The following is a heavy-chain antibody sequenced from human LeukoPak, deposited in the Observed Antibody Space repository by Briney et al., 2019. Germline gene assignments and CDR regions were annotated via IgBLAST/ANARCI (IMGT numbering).Heavy chain of an antibody. CDR2: INWNGGST. Sequence: PGGSLRLSCAASGFTFDDYGMSWVRQAPGKGLEWVSGINWNGGSTGYADSMKGRFTISRDNAKNTLFLQMNSLRAEDTAVYYCARGWEQQGVGAFHVWGQGTMVTVSS. D-gene: IGHD1/OR15-1a*01. CDR1: GFTFDDYG. CDR3: ARGWEQQGVGAFHV. V-gene: IGHV3-20*04. J-gene: IGHJ3*01.